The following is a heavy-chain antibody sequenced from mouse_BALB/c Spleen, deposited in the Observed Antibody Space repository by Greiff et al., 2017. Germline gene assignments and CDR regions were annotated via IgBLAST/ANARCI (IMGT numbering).Heavy chain of an antibody. V-gene: IGHV5-6-4*01. D-gene: IGHD3-3*01. CDR3: TRGDGDEGYFDV. Sequence: EVKLMESGGGLVKPGGSLKLSCAASGFTFSSYTMSWVRQTPEKRLEWVATISSGGSYTYYPDSVKGRFTISRDNAKNTRYLQMSSLKSEDTAMYYCTRGDGDEGYFDVWGAGTTVTVSS. CDR2: ISSGGSYT. J-gene: IGHJ1*01. CDR1: GFTFSSYT.